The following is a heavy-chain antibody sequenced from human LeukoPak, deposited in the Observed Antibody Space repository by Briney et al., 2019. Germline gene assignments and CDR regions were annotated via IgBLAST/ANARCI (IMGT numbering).Heavy chain of an antibody. D-gene: IGHD3-16*02. Sequence: GGSLRLSCAASGFTFSSYWMHWVRQAPGKGLVWVSRINRDGTSTSYADSVQGRFTISRDNAKNTLYLQMNSLRAEDMAVYYCVREVYVWGGYRYGDYWGQGTLVTVSS. CDR2: INRDGTST. V-gene: IGHV3-74*01. CDR3: VREVYVWGGYRYGDY. J-gene: IGHJ4*02. CDR1: GFTFSSYW.